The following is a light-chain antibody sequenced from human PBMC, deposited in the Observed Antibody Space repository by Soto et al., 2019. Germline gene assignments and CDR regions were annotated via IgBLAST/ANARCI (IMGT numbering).Light chain of an antibody. CDR3: QQSYSTLMYT. J-gene: IGKJ2*01. Sequence: DIRMTQSPSSLSASVGDRVTITCRASQTISNYLNWYQQKPGKAPKLLIFAASSLQSGVPSRFSGSGSGTDFTLTISSLQPEDLATYYCQQSYSTLMYTFGQGTKVDIK. CDR1: QTISNY. CDR2: AAS. V-gene: IGKV1-39*01.